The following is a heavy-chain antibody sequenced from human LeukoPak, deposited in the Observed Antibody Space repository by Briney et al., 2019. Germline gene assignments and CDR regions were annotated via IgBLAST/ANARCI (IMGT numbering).Heavy chain of an antibody. CDR2: IYPGDSDT. CDR3: ARRAVSMVRGLIITSAFDI. V-gene: IGHV5-51*01. Sequence: AGESLKISCKGSGYSFTSYWIGWVRQMPGKGLEWMGIIYPGDSDTRYSPSFQGQVTISADKSISTAYLQWSSLKASDTAMYYCARRAVSMVRGLIITSAFDIWGQGTMVTVSS. J-gene: IGHJ3*02. D-gene: IGHD3-10*01. CDR1: GYSFTSYW.